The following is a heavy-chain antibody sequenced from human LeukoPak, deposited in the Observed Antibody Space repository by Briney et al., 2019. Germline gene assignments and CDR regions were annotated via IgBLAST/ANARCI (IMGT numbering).Heavy chain of an antibody. J-gene: IGHJ4*02. D-gene: IGHD4-11*01. CDR1: GFTFSTYW. CDR3: AREASSSNYFDY. CDR2: INQDGGEK. Sequence: GGSLRLSCAGSGFTFSTYWMSWVRQAPGKGLEWVANINQDGGEKHYVDSVKGRFTISRDNAKNSLYLQMNSLRAEDTAVYYCAREASSSNYFDYWGQGTLVTVSS. V-gene: IGHV3-7*01.